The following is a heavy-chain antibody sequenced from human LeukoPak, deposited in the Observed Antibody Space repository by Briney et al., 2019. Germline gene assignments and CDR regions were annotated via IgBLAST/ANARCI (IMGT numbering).Heavy chain of an antibody. CDR3: ATGSGTYSPDY. CDR1: GYTFTGQY. V-gene: IGHV1-2*02. Sequence: GASVNVSCKASGYTFTGQYLHWVRQAPGQGLEWMGWITPNSGGTNYAQKFQGRVTMTRDTSISTAYMELSRLRSDDTAIYYCATGSGTYSPDYWGQGTLVTVSS. CDR2: ITPNSGGT. J-gene: IGHJ4*02. D-gene: IGHD3-10*01.